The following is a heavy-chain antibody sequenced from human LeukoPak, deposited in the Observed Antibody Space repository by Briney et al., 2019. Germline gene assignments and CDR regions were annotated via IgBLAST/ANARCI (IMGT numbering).Heavy chain of an antibody. D-gene: IGHD4-17*01. Sequence: KPGESLKIPCKGSGYSFTSYWIGWVRQMPGKGLEWMGIIYPGDSDTRYSPSFQGQVTISADKSISTAYLQWSSLKASDTAMYYCARLSDDYGEWGGFDYWGQGTLVTVSS. CDR2: IYPGDSDT. CDR3: ARLSDDYGEWGGFDY. J-gene: IGHJ4*02. V-gene: IGHV5-51*01. CDR1: GYSFTSYW.